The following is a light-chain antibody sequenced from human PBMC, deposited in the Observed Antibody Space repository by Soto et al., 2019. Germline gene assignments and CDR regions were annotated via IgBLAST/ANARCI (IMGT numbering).Light chain of an antibody. CDR1: QSVSSN. CDR3: QQYNXWPPWT. J-gene: IGKJ1*01. CDR2: GAS. V-gene: IGKV3-15*01. Sequence: EILMTQSPATLSVSPGERATLSCRASQSVSSNLAWYQQKPGQAPRLLIYGASTRATGIPARFSGSGSGTEFTLTISSLQSEDFAVYYCQQYNXWPPWTFGQGTKVDIK.